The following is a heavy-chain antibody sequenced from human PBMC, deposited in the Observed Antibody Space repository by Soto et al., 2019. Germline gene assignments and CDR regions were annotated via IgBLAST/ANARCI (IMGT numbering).Heavy chain of an antibody. D-gene: IGHD3-10*01. V-gene: IGHV4-30-2*01. Sequence: QVQLQESGSGLVRPSQTLSLTCAVSGGSVSSGGYSWSWIRQTPGKGLEWIGYISDSGSTNYNKSLESRITIPLDRAKKHVSLRVNSVTAADTAIYYCANELRARFGPWGQGTLVTVSS. CDR2: ISDSGST. J-gene: IGHJ5*02. CDR3: ANELRARFGP. CDR1: GGSVSSGGYS.